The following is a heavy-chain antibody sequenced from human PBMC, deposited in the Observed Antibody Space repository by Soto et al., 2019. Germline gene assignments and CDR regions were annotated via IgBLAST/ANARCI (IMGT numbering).Heavy chain of an antibody. Sequence: EVQLVESGGGLVQPGGSLRLSCAASGFTFSSFRMSWVRQTPGKGLEWVASIKEDGSEKYYVDSVKDRFTISRDNDKNSLDLQMNSLRAEDTAVYYCARGLWTNSGNYYYWGQGTLVTVSS. CDR1: GFTFSSFR. J-gene: IGHJ4*02. CDR2: IKEDGSEK. D-gene: IGHD3-22*01. V-gene: IGHV3-7*01. CDR3: ARGLWTNSGNYYY.